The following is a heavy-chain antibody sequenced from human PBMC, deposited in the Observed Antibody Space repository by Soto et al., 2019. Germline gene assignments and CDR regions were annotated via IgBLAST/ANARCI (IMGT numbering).Heavy chain of an antibody. V-gene: IGHV3-66*01. Sequence: PGGVPRLSCAASGFTVSSNYMSWVRQAPGKGLEWVSVIYSGGSTYYADSVKGRFTISRDNSKNTLYLQMNSLRAEDTAVYYCARGGPEGRLRWYLYNWFDPWGQGILVTVSS. CDR3: ARGGPEGRLRWYLYNWFDP. CDR2: IYSGGST. D-gene: IGHD4-17*01. CDR1: GFTVSSNY. J-gene: IGHJ5*02.